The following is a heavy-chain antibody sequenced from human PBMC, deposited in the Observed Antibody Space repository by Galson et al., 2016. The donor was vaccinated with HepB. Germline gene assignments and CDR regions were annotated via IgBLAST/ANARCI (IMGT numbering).Heavy chain of an antibody. CDR3: ARGASGPECYYYGVDV. D-gene: IGHD6-25*01. CDR1: SGSISSYY. CDR2: IYYSGST. V-gene: IGHV4-59*01. J-gene: IGHJ6*02. Sequence: ETLSLTCTVSSGSISSYYWSWIRQPPGKGLEWIGYIYYSGSTNYNPSLKSRVTISVDTSKNQFSLKLSSVTAADTAVYYCARGASGPECYYYGVDVWGQGTTITVSS.